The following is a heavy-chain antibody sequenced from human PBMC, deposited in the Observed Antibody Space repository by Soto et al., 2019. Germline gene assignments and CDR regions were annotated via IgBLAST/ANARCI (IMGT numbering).Heavy chain of an antibody. Sequence: GGSLRLSCVASGFTLSCYWMHWVRQFPGKGLVWVSRISGDGRTTNYADSVKGRFTISRDNAKNTLYLQMDSLRAEDTALYYCTRVIDGRSGLFDYWGQGNLVTVSS. J-gene: IGHJ4*02. D-gene: IGHD1-26*01. V-gene: IGHV3-74*01. CDR2: ISGDGRTT. CDR1: GFTLSCYW. CDR3: TRVIDGRSGLFDY.